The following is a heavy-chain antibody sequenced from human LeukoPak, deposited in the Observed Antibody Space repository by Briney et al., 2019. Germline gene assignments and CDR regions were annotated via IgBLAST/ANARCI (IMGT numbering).Heavy chain of an antibody. J-gene: IGHJ4*02. CDR1: GYTFTSYY. D-gene: IGHD1-26*01. CDR3: ARDPTAYSGSYSFDY. V-gene: IGHV1-46*01. Sequence: ASVKASCKASGYTFTSYYMHWVRQAPGQGLEWMGIMNPSDGSTRYPQKFQGRVTMTRDTSTSTVYMELSSLRSEDTAVYYCARDPTAYSGSYSFDYWGQGTLVTVSS. CDR2: MNPSDGST.